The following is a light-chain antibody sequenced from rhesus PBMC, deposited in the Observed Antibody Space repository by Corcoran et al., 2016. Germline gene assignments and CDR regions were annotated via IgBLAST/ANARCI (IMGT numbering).Light chain of an antibody. CDR1: QSLLHSNGNTY. J-gene: IGKJ4*01. CDR3: MQVIQLPLT. CDR2: LVS. Sequence: DIVMIQTPLSLPVTPGEPASISCRSSQSLLHSNGNTYLYWYLQKPGPSPPLLIYLVSYRASGVPDRFGGSGSGTDFTLKISRVEAEEVGVYYCMQVIQLPLTFGGGTKVELK. V-gene: IGKV2-91*01.